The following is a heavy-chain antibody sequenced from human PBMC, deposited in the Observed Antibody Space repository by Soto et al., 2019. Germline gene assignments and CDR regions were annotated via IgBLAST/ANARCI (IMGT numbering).Heavy chain of an antibody. D-gene: IGHD2-15*01. CDR2: IIPIFGTA. J-gene: IGHJ3*02. Sequence: QVQLVQSGAEVKKPGSSVKVSCKASGGTFSSYAIRWVRPAPGQGLEWMGGIIPIFGTANYARKFQGRVTITADKSTSTAYMELSRLRSEDTAVYYCARAGYCSGGSCYWNDAFDIWGQGTMVTVSS. CDR1: GGTFSSYA. V-gene: IGHV1-69*06. CDR3: ARAGYCSGGSCYWNDAFDI.